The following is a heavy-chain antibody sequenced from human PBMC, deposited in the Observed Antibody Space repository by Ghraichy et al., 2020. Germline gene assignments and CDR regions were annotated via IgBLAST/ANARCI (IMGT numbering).Heavy chain of an antibody. J-gene: IGHJ4*02. V-gene: IGHV3-20*04. Sequence: GGSLRLSCAASGFTFGGYCMSWVRQAPGKGLEWVAKINQNGGTKDYADSVKGRFTISRDNAKNSLYLQMNSLRAEDTALYYCAEGYISIWGYFDYWGQGTLVTVSS. CDR1: GFTFGGYC. CDR3: AEGYISIWGYFDY. D-gene: IGHD6-13*01. CDR2: INQNGGTK.